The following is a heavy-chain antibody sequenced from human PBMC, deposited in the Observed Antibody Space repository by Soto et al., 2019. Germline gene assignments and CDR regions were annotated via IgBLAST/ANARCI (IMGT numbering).Heavy chain of an antibody. CDR1: GGSFSGYY. CDR2: INHSGST. J-gene: IGHJ4*02. D-gene: IGHD2-2*01. CDR3: ARGGDIVVVPAAGDFDY. Sequence: SETLSLTCAVYGGSFSGYYWSWIRQPPGKGLEWIGEINHSGSTNYNPSLKSRVTISVDTSKNQFSLKLSSVTAADTAVYYCARGGDIVVVPAAGDFDYWGQGTLVTVSS. V-gene: IGHV4-34*01.